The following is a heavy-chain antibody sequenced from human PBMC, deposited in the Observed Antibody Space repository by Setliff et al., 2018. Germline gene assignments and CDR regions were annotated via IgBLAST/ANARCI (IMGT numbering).Heavy chain of an antibody. CDR3: AREVGATYYYYYYGMDV. Sequence: SETLSLTCAVYGGSFSTYYWIWIRQPPGKGLEWIGEINHSGSTNYNPSLKSRVTISVDTSKNQFSLKLSSVTAADTAVYYCAREVGATYYYYYYGMDVWGQGTTVTVSS. V-gene: IGHV4-34*01. CDR2: INHSGST. D-gene: IGHD1-26*01. J-gene: IGHJ6*02. CDR1: GGSFSTYY.